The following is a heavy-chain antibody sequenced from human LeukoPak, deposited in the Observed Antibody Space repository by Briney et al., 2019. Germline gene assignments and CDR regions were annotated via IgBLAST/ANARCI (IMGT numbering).Heavy chain of an antibody. Sequence: SETLSLTCTVSGGSISSGDYYWSWIRQPPGKGLEWIGYIYYSGSTYYNPSLKSRVTISVDTSKNQFSLKLSSATAADTAVYYCARARSSDYCSGGNCYSYPNFDYWGQGTLVTVSS. J-gene: IGHJ4*02. CDR2: IYYSGST. CDR1: GGSISSGDYY. V-gene: IGHV4-30-4*01. D-gene: IGHD2-15*01. CDR3: ARARSSDYCSGGNCYSYPNFDY.